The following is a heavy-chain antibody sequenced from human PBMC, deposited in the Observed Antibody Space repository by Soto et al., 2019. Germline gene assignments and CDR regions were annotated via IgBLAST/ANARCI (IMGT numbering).Heavy chain of an antibody. CDR2: IYYGGST. CDR3: ARRSHTNWPAY. CDR1: GVSISSYY. V-gene: IGHV4-59*04. J-gene: IGHJ5*01. Sequence: SETLSLTCTVSGVSISSYYWSWIRQPPGKGLEWIGYIYYGGSTYYNASLKSRVTISADTSRNQFSLKVNSVTVADTAVYYCARRSHTNWPAYWGHGTQVTVSS. D-gene: IGHD2-15*01.